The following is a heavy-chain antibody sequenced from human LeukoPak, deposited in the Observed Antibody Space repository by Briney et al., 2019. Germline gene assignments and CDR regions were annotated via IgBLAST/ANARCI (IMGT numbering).Heavy chain of an antibody. D-gene: IGHD6-19*01. CDR1: GFTVSSNY. V-gene: IGHV3-53*01. CDR2: IYSGGST. CDR3: AKDHSSGWPYCFPY. Sequence: GGSLRLSCAASGFTVSSNYMSWVRQAPGKGLEWVSVIYSGGSTYYADSVKGRFSISRDNSKNTLYLQMNSLRAEDTAVYYCAKDHSSGWPYCFPYWGQGTLVTVSS. J-gene: IGHJ4*02.